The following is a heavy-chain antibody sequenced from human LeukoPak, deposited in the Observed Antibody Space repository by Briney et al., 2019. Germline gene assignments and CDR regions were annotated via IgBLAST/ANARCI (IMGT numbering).Heavy chain of an antibody. V-gene: IGHV3-7*01. J-gene: IGHJ4*02. CDR2: IKQDGSEK. D-gene: IGHD3-10*01. CDR1: GFTFGDTW. CDR3: AKDRGSVIASHFFDD. Sequence: GGSLRLSCAASGFTFGDTWMNWVRQVPGQGLEWVANIKQDGSEKFYVASVKGRFTISRDNSKDTLSLQMNSLSTEDTAVYYCAKDRGSVIASHFFDDWGQGTLVTVSS.